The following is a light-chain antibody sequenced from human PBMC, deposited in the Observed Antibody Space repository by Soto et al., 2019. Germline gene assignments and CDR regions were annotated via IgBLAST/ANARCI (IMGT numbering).Light chain of an antibody. Sequence: QSVLTQPASVSGSPGQSITISCTGSSSDIGVFNYVSWYQQTPGNAPKIIIFGVTNRPSGVSNRFSGSKSGNTASLTISGLQAEDEADYYCSSFASTYTLLFGGGTKVTVL. V-gene: IGLV2-14*01. CDR1: SSDIGVFNY. CDR2: GVT. CDR3: SSFASTYTLL. J-gene: IGLJ2*01.